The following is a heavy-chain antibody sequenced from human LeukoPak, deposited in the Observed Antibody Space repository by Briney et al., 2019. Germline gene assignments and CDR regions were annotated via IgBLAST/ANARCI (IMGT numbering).Heavy chain of an antibody. V-gene: IGHV1-2*02. CDR2: INPNTGGT. CDR1: GYTFTGYY. Sequence: ASVKVSCKTSGYTFTGYYMHWVRQAPGQGLEWMGWINPNTGGTNYAQNFQGRVTMTSDTSISTAYMELSSLRSDDTAMYYCARAPMIVVVFPPRLDFWGQGTLVTSPQ. CDR3: ARAPMIVVVFPPRLDF. J-gene: IGHJ4*02. D-gene: IGHD3-22*01.